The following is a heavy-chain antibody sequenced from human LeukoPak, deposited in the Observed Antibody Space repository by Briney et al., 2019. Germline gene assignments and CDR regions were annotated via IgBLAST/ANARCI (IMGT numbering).Heavy chain of an antibody. V-gene: IGHV3-23*01. J-gene: IGHJ4*02. CDR2: ISGSGGST. CDR1: GFTFSSYA. CDR3: AKGADGGIWNGDY. Sequence: LPGGSLRLSCAASGFTFSSYAMSWVRQAPGKGLEWVSGISGSGGSTYYADSLKGRFTISRDNSKNTPYLQMNSLRAEDTAVYYCAKGADGGIWNGDYWGQGTLVTVSS. D-gene: IGHD4-23*01.